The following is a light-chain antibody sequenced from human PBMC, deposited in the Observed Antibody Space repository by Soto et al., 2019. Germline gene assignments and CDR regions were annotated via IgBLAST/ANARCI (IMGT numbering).Light chain of an antibody. CDR1: QSLLHNNGYNY. Sequence: DIVMTQSPLSLPVTPGEPASISCRSSQSLLHNNGYNYLDWYLQKPGQSPQLLIYLGSNRASGVPDRFSGGGSGTDFTLKISRVEAEDVGVYYCMQALKTQFTFGPGTKVEIK. CDR3: MQALKTQFT. CDR2: LGS. V-gene: IGKV2-28*01. J-gene: IGKJ3*01.